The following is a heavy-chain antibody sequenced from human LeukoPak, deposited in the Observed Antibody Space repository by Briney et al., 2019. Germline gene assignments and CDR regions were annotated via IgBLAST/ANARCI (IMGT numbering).Heavy chain of an antibody. CDR2: INPNSGGT. Sequence: ASVKVSCKASGYTFTGYYMHWVRRAPGQGLEWMGWINPNSGGTNYAQKFQGRVTMTRDTPISTAYMELSRLRSDDTTVYYCARGVSGSRRGYDILTGQDYWGQGTLVTVSS. CDR3: ARGVSGSRRGYDILTGQDY. D-gene: IGHD3-9*01. J-gene: IGHJ4*02. CDR1: GYTFTGYY. V-gene: IGHV1-2*02.